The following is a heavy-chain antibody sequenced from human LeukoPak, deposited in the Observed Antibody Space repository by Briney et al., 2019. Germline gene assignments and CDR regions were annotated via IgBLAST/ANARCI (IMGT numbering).Heavy chain of an antibody. J-gene: IGHJ4*02. CDR2: IYTSGST. V-gene: IGHV4-4*09. CDR3: ARHRRSPWKFDY. Sequence: SETLSLICTVSGGSISSYYWSWIRQPPGKGLEWIGYIYTSGSTNYNPSLKSRVTISVDTSKNQFSLKLSSVTAADTAVYYCARHRRSPWKFDYWGQGTLVTVSS. D-gene: IGHD1-1*01. CDR1: GGSISSYY.